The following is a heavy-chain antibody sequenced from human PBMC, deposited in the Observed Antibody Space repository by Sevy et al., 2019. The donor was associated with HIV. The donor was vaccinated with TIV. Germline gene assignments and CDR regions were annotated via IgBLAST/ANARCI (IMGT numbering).Heavy chain of an antibody. D-gene: IGHD1-26*01. CDR1: GYTFTSYA. CDR2: INTNTGKP. J-gene: IGHJ4*02. Sequence: ASVKVSCKASGYTFTSYAMNWVRQAPGQGLEWLGWINTNTGKPTYAQGFTGRFVFSLDTSVSTADLQISSLKAEDTALYYCATDRTGRSRDYWGQGTLVTVSS. V-gene: IGHV7-4-1*02. CDR3: ATDRTGRSRDY.